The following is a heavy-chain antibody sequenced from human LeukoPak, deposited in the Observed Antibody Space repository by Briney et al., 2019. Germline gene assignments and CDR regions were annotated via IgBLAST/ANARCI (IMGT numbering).Heavy chain of an antibody. CDR2: IIPIFGTA. CDR1: GGTFSSYA. Sequence: SVKVSCKASGGTFSSYAISWVRQAPRQGLEWMGRIIPIFGTANYAQKFQGRVTITADKSTSTAYMELSSLRSEDTAVYYCARTNCTNGVCYRQFDYWGQGTLVTVSS. V-gene: IGHV1-69*06. J-gene: IGHJ4*02. D-gene: IGHD2-8*01. CDR3: ARTNCTNGVCYRQFDY.